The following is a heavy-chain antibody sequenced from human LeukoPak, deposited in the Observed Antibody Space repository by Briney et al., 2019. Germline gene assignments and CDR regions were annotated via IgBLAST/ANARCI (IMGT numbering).Heavy chain of an antibody. D-gene: IGHD3-22*01. CDR2: IIPIFGTA. Sequence: ASVKVSCKASGGTFSSYAISWVRQAPGQGLEWMGGIIPIFGTANYAQKFQGRVTITADKSTSTAYMELSSLRSEDTAVYYCASNYYDSSGYYFPWGQGTLVTVSS. V-gene: IGHV1-69*06. CDR1: GGTFSSYA. CDR3: ASNYYDSSGYYFP. J-gene: IGHJ5*02.